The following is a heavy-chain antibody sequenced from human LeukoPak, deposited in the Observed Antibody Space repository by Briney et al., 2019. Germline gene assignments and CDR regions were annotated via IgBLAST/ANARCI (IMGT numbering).Heavy chain of an antibody. CDR2: ISGYNGKT. D-gene: IGHD6-13*01. CDR1: GYTFTSYY. J-gene: IGHJ4*02. Sequence: ASVKVSCKASGYTFTSYYMHWVRQAPGQGLEWMGWISGYNGKTNYAQKLQGRVTMTTDTSTSTAYMELRSLRSDDTAVYYCARAIAAASDFDYWGQGTLVTVSS. CDR3: ARAIAAASDFDY. V-gene: IGHV1-18*04.